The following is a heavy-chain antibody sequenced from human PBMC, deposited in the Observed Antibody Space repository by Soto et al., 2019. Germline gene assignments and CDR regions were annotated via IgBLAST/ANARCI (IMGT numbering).Heavy chain of an antibody. CDR2: ISGSGGST. D-gene: IGHD2-2*01. CDR3: ANDPSEDVIPAPEAWVDP. J-gene: IGHJ5*02. CDR1: ECPISSYA. V-gene: IGHV3-23*01. Sequence: GXPKSHSCAASECPISSYAMSRVSQNKRKGLEWVSAISGSGGSTYYADSVKGRITISRDNSKNTLYLQMSSLRAEDTAVYYWANDPSEDVIPAPEAWVDPWRQGTQVTFSS.